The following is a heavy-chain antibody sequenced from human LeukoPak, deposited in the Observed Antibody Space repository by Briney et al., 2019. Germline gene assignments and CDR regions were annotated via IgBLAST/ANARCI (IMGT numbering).Heavy chain of an antibody. CDR2: IKQDGSAK. V-gene: IGHV3-7*05. CDR1: GFTFSSYW. Sequence: GGSLRLSCAGSGFTFSSYWMSWVRQAPGKGLEWVANIKQDGSAKYYVDSVKGRFTISRDNAKNSLYLQMSSVSLEDTAVYYCTRDAVWGQGTLVTVSS. CDR3: TRDAV. J-gene: IGHJ4*02.